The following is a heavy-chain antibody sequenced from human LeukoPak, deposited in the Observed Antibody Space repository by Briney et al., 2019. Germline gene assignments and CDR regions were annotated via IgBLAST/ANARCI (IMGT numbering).Heavy chain of an antibody. Sequence: PSQTLSLTCTVSGGSISSGSYYWSWIRQPAGKGLAWIGRINTSGSTNYNPPLKSRVTISVDTSKNQFSLKLSSVTAADTAVYYCASIQSYYFGLDVWGQGTTVTVSS. V-gene: IGHV4-61*02. CDR3: ASIQSYYFGLDV. J-gene: IGHJ6*02. CDR2: INTSGST. CDR1: GGSISSGSYY. D-gene: IGHD4-11*01.